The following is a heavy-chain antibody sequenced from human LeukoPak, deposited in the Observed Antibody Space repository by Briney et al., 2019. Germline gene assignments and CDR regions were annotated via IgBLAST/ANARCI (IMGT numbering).Heavy chain of an antibody. D-gene: IGHD6-13*01. J-gene: IGHJ4*02. CDR3: ASGGKLYSSSWYAVDY. CDR2: TYYRSKWYN. Sequence: SQTLSLTCAISGDSVSGNSAAWNWIRQSPSRGLEWLGRTYYRSKWYNDYAVSVKSRITINPDTSKNQFSLQLNSVTPEDTAVYYCASGGKLYSSSWYAVDYWGQGTLVTVSS. V-gene: IGHV6-1*01. CDR1: GDSVSGNSAA.